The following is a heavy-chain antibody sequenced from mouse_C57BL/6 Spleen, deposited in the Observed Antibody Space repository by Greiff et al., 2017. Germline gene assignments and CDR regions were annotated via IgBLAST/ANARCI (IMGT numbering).Heavy chain of an antibody. J-gene: IGHJ2*01. CDR2: IYPGDGDT. D-gene: IGHD4-1*01. Sequence: QVQLQQSGPELVKPGASVKISCKASGYAFSSSWMNWVKQRPGKGLEWIGRIYPGDGDTNYNGKFKGKATLTADKSSSTAYMQLSSLTSADYAVDFWAKRLGTLFDYWGQGTTLTVSS. V-gene: IGHV1-82*01. CDR1: GYAFSSSW. CDR3: AKRLGTLFDY.